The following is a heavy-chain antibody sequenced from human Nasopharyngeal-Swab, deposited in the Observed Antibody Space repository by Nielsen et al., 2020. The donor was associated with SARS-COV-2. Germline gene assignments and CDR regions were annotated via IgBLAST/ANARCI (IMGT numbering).Heavy chain of an antibody. J-gene: IGHJ4*02. CDR1: GGAFIVYY. CDR3: AIGPVVAYCGRDCYSEVILPGFDS. Sequence: SETLSLTCAVYGGAFIVYYWSWIRQPPGKGREGIGEINHSGSPNYNQSLKSRVTISVDTSKNQFSLKLSSVTAADTALYYCAIGPVVAYCGRDCYSEVILPGFDSRGQGTLVTVSS. CDR2: INHSGSP. D-gene: IGHD2-21*02. V-gene: IGHV4-34*01.